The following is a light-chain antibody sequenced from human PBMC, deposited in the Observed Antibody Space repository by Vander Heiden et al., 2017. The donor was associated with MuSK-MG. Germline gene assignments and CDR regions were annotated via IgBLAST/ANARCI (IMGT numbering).Light chain of an antibody. CDR1: STDVGDFNR. Sequence: QSALTQPPSVSWSPGQSVTISCTGTSTDVGDFNRVSWYQQPPGTAPKLMIYEVSKRPSGVPDRFSGSKSGNTASLTISELQAEDEADYYCCSYSSTSNVVFGGGTKLTVL. CDR3: CSYSSTSNVV. CDR2: EVS. J-gene: IGLJ2*01. V-gene: IGLV2-18*02.